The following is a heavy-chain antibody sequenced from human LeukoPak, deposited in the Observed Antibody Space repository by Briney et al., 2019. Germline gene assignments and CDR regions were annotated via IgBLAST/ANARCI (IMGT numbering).Heavy chain of an antibody. D-gene: IGHD5-12*01. CDR2: IHASGST. J-gene: IGHJ5*01. V-gene: IGHV4-4*07. CDR3: ARGMSAAYDYNWFDS. Sequence: PSETLSLTCTVSGDSISAYYWSWIRQPAGRGLEWIGRIHASGSTRYNPSLKSRVTMSVDTSKNQFSLKLTSVTAADTALCFCARGMSAAYDYNWFDSWGQGTLVTVSS. CDR1: GDSISAYY.